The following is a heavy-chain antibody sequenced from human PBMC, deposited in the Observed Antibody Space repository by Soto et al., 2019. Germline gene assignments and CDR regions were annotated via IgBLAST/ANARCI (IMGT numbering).Heavy chain of an antibody. CDR2: ISGSGGST. Sequence: GGSLRLSCAASGFTFSSYAMSWVRQAPGKGLEWVSAISGSGGSTYYADSVKGRFTISRDNSKNTLYLQMNSLRAEDTAVYYCAKGGMITFGGVIVGISYWGQGTLVTVSS. CDR3: AKGGMITFGGVIVGISY. V-gene: IGHV3-23*01. CDR1: GFTFSSYA. J-gene: IGHJ4*02. D-gene: IGHD3-16*02.